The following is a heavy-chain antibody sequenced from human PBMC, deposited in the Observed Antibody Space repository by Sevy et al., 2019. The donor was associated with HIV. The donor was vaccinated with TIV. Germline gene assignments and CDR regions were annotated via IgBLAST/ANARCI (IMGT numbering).Heavy chain of an antibody. J-gene: IGHJ3*02. CDR1: EFTFSSHA. CDR3: ARDGRGISAFDI. D-gene: IGHD3-3*02. CDR2: ISGNGANT. Sequence: GGSLRLSCTASEFTFSSHAVSWVRQASGKGLEWVSAISGNGANTHYANSVRGRFTISRDNFKNTLYLQMNSLRAEDTALYYCARDGRGISAFDIWGQGTMVTVSS. V-gene: IGHV3-23*01.